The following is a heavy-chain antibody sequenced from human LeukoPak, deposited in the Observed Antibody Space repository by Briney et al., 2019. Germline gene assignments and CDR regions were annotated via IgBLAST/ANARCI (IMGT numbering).Heavy chain of an antibody. J-gene: IGHJ4*02. CDR2: ISFDGRNQ. CDR1: GFTFSGFT. CDR3: DRGLRGSAESGGPVDY. V-gene: IGHV3-30*04. Sequence: GGSLRLSCATSGFTFSGFTVNWVRQAPGKGLEWVAVISFDGRNQYYADSVKGRFIISRDNSMNTLSLRMNSLRTEDTAVYYFDRGLRGSAESGGPVDYWGQGTLVTVSS. D-gene: IGHD4-23*01.